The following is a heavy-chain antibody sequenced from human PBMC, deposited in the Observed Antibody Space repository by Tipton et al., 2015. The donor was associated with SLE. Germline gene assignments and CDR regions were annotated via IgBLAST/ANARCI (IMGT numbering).Heavy chain of an antibody. D-gene: IGHD2-21*01. CDR1: GGSISSYY. Sequence: TLSLTCTVSGGSISSYYWSWIRQPPGKGLEWIGYIYYSGSTSYNPSLKSRVTISVDTSKNQFSLKLSSVTAADTAVYYCARGLGGEGALDIWGQGTMVTVSS. V-gene: IGHV4-59*01. J-gene: IGHJ3*02. CDR3: ARGLGGEGALDI. CDR2: IYYSGST.